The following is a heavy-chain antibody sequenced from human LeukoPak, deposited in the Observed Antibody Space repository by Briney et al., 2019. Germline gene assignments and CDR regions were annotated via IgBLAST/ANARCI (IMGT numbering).Heavy chain of an antibody. Sequence: GSLRLSCAASGFTLSSYEMTWVRQAPGKGLEWVSYISSNGRDTFYADSVKGRFTISRDAAKNSQYLQMNNLRGEDTAVYYCASDISSSTRAFDVWGQGTMATVS. V-gene: IGHV3-48*03. J-gene: IGHJ3*01. CDR2: ISSNGRDT. CDR3: ASDISSSTRAFDV. D-gene: IGHD2-15*01. CDR1: GFTLSSYE.